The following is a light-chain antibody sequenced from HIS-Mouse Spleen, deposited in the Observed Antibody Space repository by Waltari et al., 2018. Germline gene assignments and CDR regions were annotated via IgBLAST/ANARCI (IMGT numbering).Light chain of an antibody. CDR1: QSISSH. J-gene: IGKJ1*01. CDR2: AAS. CDR3: QQSYSTPRT. V-gene: IGKV1-39*01. Sequence: DIQMTQSPSSLSASVGDRVTITCRASQSISSHLNWYQQKPGKAPKPLIYAASSLQSGVPSKFSGSGSGTDYTLTISSLQPEDFATYYCQQSYSTPRTFGQGTKVEIK.